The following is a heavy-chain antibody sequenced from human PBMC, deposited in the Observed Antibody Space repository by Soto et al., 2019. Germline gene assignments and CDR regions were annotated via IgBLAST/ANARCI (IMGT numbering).Heavy chain of an antibody. CDR1: GFTFSSYA. Sequence: EVQLLESGGGLVQPGGSLRLSCAASGFTFSSYAMSWVRQAPGKGLEWVSAISGSGGSTYYADSVKGRFTISRDNSKNTLYLQMNSLRAEHTAVYYCAKVRQYSGSCLHKYYFAYWGQGTLVTVSS. V-gene: IGHV3-23*01. CDR3: AKVRQYSGSCLHKYYFAY. D-gene: IGHD1-26*01. J-gene: IGHJ4*02. CDR2: ISGSGGST.